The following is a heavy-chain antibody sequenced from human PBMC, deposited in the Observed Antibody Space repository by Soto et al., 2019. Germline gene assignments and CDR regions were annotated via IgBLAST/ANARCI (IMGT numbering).Heavy chain of an antibody. J-gene: IGHJ4*02. V-gene: IGHV3-21*01. CDR1: GFTFSSYT. CDR2: ISASSSVK. D-gene: IGHD6-19*01. Sequence: GGSLRLSCSVSGFTFSSYTMTWVRRSPGKGLEWVSSISASSSVKYYADSVMGRFTISRDNAQASLFLQMSSLRAEDTAVYYCARDSGWTYFDYWGQGTLVTVS. CDR3: ARDSGWTYFDY.